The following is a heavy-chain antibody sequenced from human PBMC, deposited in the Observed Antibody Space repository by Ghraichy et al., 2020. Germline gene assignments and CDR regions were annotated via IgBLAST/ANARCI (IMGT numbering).Heavy chain of an antibody. D-gene: IGHD3-3*01. CDR3: ARSYDFWSGYCPTW. V-gene: IGHV1-2*02. CDR2: INPNSGGT. CDR1: GYTFTGYY. Sequence: ASVKVSCKASGYTFTGYYMHWVRQAPGQGLEWMGWINPNSGGTNYAQKFQGRVTMTRDTSISTAYMELSRLRSDDTAVYYCARSYDFWSGYCPTWWGQGTLVTVSS. J-gene: IGHJ4*02.